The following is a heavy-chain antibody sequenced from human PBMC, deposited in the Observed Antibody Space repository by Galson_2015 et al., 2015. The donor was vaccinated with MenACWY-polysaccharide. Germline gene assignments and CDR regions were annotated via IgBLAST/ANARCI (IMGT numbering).Heavy chain of an antibody. V-gene: IGHV3-30-3*01. J-gene: IGHJ6*02. CDR2: ISYDASNK. D-gene: IGHD2-2*01. CDR1: EFTFSSYA. Sequence: SLRLSCVASEFTFSSYAMHWVRQAPGKGLEWVAAISYDASNKYYADSVKGRLTISRDNSKNTLFVQMNSLRAEDTAVYYCARSYCDRTTCYGMDVWGQGTTVTVSS. CDR3: ARSYCDRTTCYGMDV.